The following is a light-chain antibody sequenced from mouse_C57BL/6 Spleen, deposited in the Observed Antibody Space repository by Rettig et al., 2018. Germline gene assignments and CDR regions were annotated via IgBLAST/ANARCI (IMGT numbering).Light chain of an antibody. CDR3: QQWSSSPPT. CDR1: SSVNY. CDR2: DTS. J-gene: IGKJ5*01. V-gene: IGKV4-59*01. Sequence: QIVLTQSPAIMSASPGEKVTMTCSASSSVNYMHWYQQKSGTSPKRWIYDTSKLASGVPARFSGSGSGTSYSLTISSMEAEDAATYYCQQWSSSPPTFGAGTKLELK.